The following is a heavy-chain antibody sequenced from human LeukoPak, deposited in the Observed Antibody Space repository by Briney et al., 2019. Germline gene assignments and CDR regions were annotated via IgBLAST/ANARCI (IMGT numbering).Heavy chain of an antibody. CDR3: ARDHNRPYGMDV. V-gene: IGHV3-11*01. CDR2: ISSSGSTI. J-gene: IGHJ6*01. Sequence: GGTLRLSSAPSGFTLTEYYTSWIRQAPGKGLEWVSYISSSGSTIYYGDSVKGRFTISRDNAKNSLYLQVNSLRAEDTALYYCARDHNRPYGMDVWGQGTTVTVSS. CDR1: GFTLTEYY. D-gene: IGHD5-24*01.